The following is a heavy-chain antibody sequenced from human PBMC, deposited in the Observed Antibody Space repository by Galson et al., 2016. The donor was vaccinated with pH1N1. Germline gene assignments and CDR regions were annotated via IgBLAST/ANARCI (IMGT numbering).Heavy chain of an antibody. CDR3: ARDAAPSGTYYVAFDT. V-gene: IGHV4-61*02. CDR2: IYPSGGT. D-gene: IGHD1-26*01. CDR1: GGSINSDNYY. Sequence: TLSLTCTVSGGSINSDNYYWSWIRQPAGKGLEWIGRIYPSGGTNYNPSLKSRVTISVDTSKNQFSLKLSSVTAADTAVYYCARDAAPSGTYYVAFDTWGQGTIVTASS. J-gene: IGHJ3*02.